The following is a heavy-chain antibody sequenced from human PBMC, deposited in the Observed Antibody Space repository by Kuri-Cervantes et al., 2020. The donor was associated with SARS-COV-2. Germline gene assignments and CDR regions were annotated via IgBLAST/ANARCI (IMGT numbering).Heavy chain of an antibody. V-gene: IGHV1-18*01. CDR1: GYTFTSYG. CDR3: ARDTGATAKDY. Sequence: GGSLRLSCKASGYTFTSYGISWVRQAPGQGLEWMGWISAYNGNTNYAQKLQGRVTMTTDTSTCTAYMELRSLRSDDTAVYYCARDTGATAKDYWGQGTLVTVSS. CDR2: ISAYNGNT. D-gene: IGHD1-26*01. J-gene: IGHJ4*02.